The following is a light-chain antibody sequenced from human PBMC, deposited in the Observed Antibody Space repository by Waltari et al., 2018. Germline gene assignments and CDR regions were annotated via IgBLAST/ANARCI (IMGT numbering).Light chain of an antibody. CDR2: DTS. CDR1: QSVNTY. Sequence: EIVLTQSPATLSLSPGERATLSCRASQSVNTYLAWYQQKPGQAPRLLIYDTSNRATGIPARFSGSGSATDFTLTISSLEPEDFAVYYCQQRSNWSITFGQGTRLEIK. J-gene: IGKJ5*01. V-gene: IGKV3-11*01. CDR3: QQRSNWSIT.